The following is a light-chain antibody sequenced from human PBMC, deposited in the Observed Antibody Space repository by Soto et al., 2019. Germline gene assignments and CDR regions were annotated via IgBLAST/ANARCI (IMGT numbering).Light chain of an antibody. J-gene: IGKJ1*01. CDR1: QSVLYNSNNKNY. Sequence: DIVMTQSPDSLAVSLGERATINCKSSQSVLYNSNNKNYLAWYQQKPGQPPKLLIYWASTRESGVPDRFSGSASGTDFTLTISSLQAEDVAVYYCQQYYATPRTFGQGTKVEIK. CDR3: QQYYATPRT. CDR2: WAS. V-gene: IGKV4-1*01.